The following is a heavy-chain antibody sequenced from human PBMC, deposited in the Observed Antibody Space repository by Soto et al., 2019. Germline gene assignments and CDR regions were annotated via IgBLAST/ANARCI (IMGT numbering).Heavy chain of an antibody. CDR2: INHSGST. V-gene: IGHV4-34*01. Sequence: SETLSLTCAVYGGSFSGYYWSWIRQPPGKGLEWIGEINHSGSTNYNPSLKSRVTISVDTSKNQFPLKLSSVTAADTAVYYCARCGVVTYYYYYGMDVWGQGTTVTVSS. CDR3: ARCGVVTYYYYYGMDV. CDR1: GGSFSGYY. D-gene: IGHD3-3*01. J-gene: IGHJ6*02.